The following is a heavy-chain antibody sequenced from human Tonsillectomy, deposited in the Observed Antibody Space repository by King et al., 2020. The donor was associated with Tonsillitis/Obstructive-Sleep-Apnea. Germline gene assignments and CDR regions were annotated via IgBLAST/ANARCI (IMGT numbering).Heavy chain of an antibody. D-gene: IGHD5-18*01. CDR3: ARAHNVIQLWPYDY. CDR1: GFTFSSYS. J-gene: IGHJ4*02. CDR2: ISSSSSYI. Sequence: QLVQSGGGLVKPGGSLRLSCAASGFTFSSYSMNWVRQAPGKGLEWVSSISSSSSYIYYADSVKGRFTISRDNAKNSLYLQMNSLRAEDTAVYYCARAHNVIQLWPYDYWGQGTLVTVSS. V-gene: IGHV3-21*01.